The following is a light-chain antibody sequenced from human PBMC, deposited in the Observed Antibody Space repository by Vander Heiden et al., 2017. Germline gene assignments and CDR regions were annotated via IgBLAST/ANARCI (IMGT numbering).Light chain of an antibody. CDR3: QTWGTGIRV. CDR1: SGHSPYV. Sequence: QLVLTQAPSASASLGATVKRPCTLSSGHSPYVIPWHQQHPGKVPRYLMKVNRDGSHRNGDCIPVRFSGSRSGAALYLTISSLRAEDEAYYDCQTWGTGIRVFGGGTKLTVL. J-gene: IGLJ3*02. V-gene: IGLV4-69*02. CDR2: VNRDGSH.